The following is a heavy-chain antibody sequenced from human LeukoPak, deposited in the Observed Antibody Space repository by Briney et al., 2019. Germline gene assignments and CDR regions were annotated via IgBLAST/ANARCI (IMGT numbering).Heavy chain of an antibody. Sequence: SETLSLTCTVSGGSISTTNYYWGWIRQSPGKGLEWFGCVYYSGSTNYNPSLKSRVTISVDTSKNQFSLKLSSVTAADTAVYYCARARYYYYYYMDVWGKGTTVTVSS. CDR2: VYYSGST. V-gene: IGHV4-39*07. CDR1: GGSISTTNYY. CDR3: ARARYYYYYYMDV. D-gene: IGHD1-14*01. J-gene: IGHJ6*03.